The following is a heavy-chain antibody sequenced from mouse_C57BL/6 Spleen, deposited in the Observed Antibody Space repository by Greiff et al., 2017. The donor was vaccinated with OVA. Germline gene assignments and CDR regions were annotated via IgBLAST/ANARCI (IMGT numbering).Heavy chain of an antibody. V-gene: IGHV1-52*01. Sequence: QVQLQQPGAELVRPGSSVKLSCKASSYTFTSYWMHWVKQRPIQGLEWIGNIDPSDSETHYNQKFKDKATLTVDKSSSTAYMQLSSLTSEDSAVYYCARGGFYGSSSYYFDYWGQGTTLTVSS. D-gene: IGHD1-1*01. J-gene: IGHJ2*01. CDR2: IDPSDSET. CDR3: ARGGFYGSSSYYFDY. CDR1: SYTFTSYW.